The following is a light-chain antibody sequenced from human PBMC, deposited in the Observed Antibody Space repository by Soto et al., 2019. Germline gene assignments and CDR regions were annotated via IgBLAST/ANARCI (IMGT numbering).Light chain of an antibody. J-gene: IGKJ1*01. CDR3: QQYNNWPPVT. CDR1: QSVSSN. CDR2: GAS. Sequence: EIVMTQSPATLSVSPGERATLSCRASQSVSSNLAWYQQKPGQAPRLLIYGASTRATGIPARFSGSGSGKEFTLTISSLQSEDFAAYYCQQYNNWPPVTLAQGTKVDIK. V-gene: IGKV3-15*01.